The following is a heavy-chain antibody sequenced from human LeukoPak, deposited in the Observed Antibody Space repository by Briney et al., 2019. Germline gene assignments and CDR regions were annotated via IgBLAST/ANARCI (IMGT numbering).Heavy chain of an antibody. D-gene: IGHD6-19*01. CDR1: GFTFSSYG. Sequence: GGSLRLSCAASGFTFSSYGMHWVRQAPGKGLEWVAVISYDGSNKYYADSVKGRFTISRDNSKNTLYLQMNSLRAEDTAVYYCVRLYSSGWGWGQGTLVTVSS. J-gene: IGHJ4*02. CDR2: ISYDGSNK. V-gene: IGHV3-30*03. CDR3: VRLYSSGWG.